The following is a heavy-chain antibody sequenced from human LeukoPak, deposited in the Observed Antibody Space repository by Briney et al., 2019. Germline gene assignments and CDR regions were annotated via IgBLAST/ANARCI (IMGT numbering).Heavy chain of an antibody. J-gene: IGHJ6*03. CDR3: ATRYCTIPACRASSYHCMDN. CDR1: GVTFDDYA. Sequence: PGRSLRLSCAASGVTFDDYAMHWVRHAPGEGLEWVSNIKQDGSEAYYVASVKGRFTVSRDNAKNSLYLQLNSLGAEDTAVYYCATRYCTIPACRASSYHCMDNWGKGTTVTVSS. V-gene: IGHV3-7*01. CDR2: IKQDGSEA. D-gene: IGHD2-8*01.